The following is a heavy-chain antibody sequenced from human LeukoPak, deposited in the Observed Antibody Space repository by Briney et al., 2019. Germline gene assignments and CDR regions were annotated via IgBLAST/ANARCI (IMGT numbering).Heavy chain of an antibody. V-gene: IGHV3-30*02. J-gene: IGHJ4*02. D-gene: IGHD6-19*01. CDR1: GLTFNSYD. CDR3: AKDQRYSSGWLFDY. Sequence: GGSLRLTCTTSGLTFNSYDMHWVRQAPGKGLEWVAFIRYDGSNKYYADSVKGRFTISRDNSKNTLYLQMNSLRAEDTAVYYCAKDQRYSSGWLFDYWGQGTLVTVSS. CDR2: IRYDGSNK.